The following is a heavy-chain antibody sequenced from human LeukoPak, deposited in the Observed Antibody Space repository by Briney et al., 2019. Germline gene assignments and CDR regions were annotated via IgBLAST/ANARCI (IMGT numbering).Heavy chain of an antibody. Sequence: SETLSLTCTVSGGSISSGGYYWSWIRQHPGKGLEWIGYIYYSGSTYYNPSLKSRVTISVDTSKNQFSLKLSSVTAADTAVYYCARGIDSDNWFDPWGQGTLVTVPS. CDR3: ARGIDSDNWFDP. V-gene: IGHV4-31*03. CDR2: IYYSGST. CDR1: GGSISSGGYY. J-gene: IGHJ5*02. D-gene: IGHD3-22*01.